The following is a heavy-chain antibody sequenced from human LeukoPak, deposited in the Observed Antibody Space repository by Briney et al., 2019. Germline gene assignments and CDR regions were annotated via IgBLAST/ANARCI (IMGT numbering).Heavy chain of an antibody. CDR2: IIPIFGTA. J-gene: IGHJ4*02. V-gene: IGHV1-69*01. CDR3: ARGGWFGELSASSFDY. D-gene: IGHD3-10*01. CDR1: GGTFRSYA. Sequence: SVKVSCKASGGTFRSYAISWVRQAPGQGLEWMGGIIPIFGTANYAQKFQGRVTITADESTSTAYMELSSLRSEDTAVYYCARGGWFGELSASSFDYWGQGTLVTVSS.